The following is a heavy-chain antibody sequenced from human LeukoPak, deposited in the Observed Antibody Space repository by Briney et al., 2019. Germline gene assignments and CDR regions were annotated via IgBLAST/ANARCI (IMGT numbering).Heavy chain of an antibody. CDR2: IYTSGST. J-gene: IGHJ4*02. CDR1: GGSISSGSYY. V-gene: IGHV4-61*02. CDR3: ARGGCSGGSCYVDY. D-gene: IGHD2-15*01. Sequence: SETLSLTCTVSGGSISSGSYYWSWIRQPAGKGLEWIGRIYTSGSTNYNPSLKSRVTISVDTSKNQFSLKLSSVTAADTAVCYCARGGCSGGSCYVDYWGLGTLVTVSS.